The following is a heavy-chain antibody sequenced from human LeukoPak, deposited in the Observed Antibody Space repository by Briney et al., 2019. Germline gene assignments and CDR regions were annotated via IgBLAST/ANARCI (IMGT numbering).Heavy chain of an antibody. CDR1: GFTFNDYG. V-gene: IGHV3-20*04. CDR3: AELGITMIGGV. D-gene: IGHD3-10*02. Sequence: GGSQRLSCAASGFTFNDYGMSWVRQAPGKGLEWVSGINWNGGSTGYADSVKGRFTISRDNAKNSLYLQMNSLRAEDTAVYYCAELGITMIGGVWGKGTTVTISS. J-gene: IGHJ6*04. CDR2: INWNGGST.